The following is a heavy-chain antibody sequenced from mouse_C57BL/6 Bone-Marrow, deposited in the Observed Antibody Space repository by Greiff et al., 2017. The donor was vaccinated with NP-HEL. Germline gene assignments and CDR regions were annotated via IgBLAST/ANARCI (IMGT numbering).Heavy chain of an antibody. J-gene: IGHJ3*01. CDR1: GYTFTGYW. CDR2: ILPGSGST. CDR3: ARIYYGNCWLFAY. Sequence: VQRVESGAELMKPGASVKLSCKATGYTFTGYWIEWVKQRPGHGLEWIGEILPGSGSTNYNEKFKGKATFTADTSSNTAYMQLSSLTTEDSAIYYCARIYYGNCWLFAYWGQGTLVTVSA. V-gene: IGHV1-9*01. D-gene: IGHD2-1*01.